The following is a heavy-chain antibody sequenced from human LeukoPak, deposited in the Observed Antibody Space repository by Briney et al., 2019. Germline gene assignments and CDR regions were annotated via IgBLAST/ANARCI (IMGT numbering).Heavy chain of an antibody. V-gene: IGHV5-51*01. CDR2: IYPGDSDT. Sequence: GESLKISCKGSGYSFTSYWIGWVRQMPGKGLEWMGIIYPGDSDTRYSPSFQGQVTISADKSISTAYLQWSSLKASDTAMYYCARLGIVVVPAAMEFYYYYYMDVWGKGTTVTVSS. J-gene: IGHJ6*03. CDR1: GYSFTSYW. CDR3: ARLGIVVVPAAMEFYYYYYMDV. D-gene: IGHD2-2*01.